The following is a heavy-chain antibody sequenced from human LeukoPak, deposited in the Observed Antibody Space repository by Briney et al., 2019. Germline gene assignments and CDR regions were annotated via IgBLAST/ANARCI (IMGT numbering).Heavy chain of an antibody. CDR1: GYTFTGYY. CDR2: INPNSGVT. V-gene: IGHV1-2*02. Sequence: ASVKVSCKASGYTFTGYYIHWMRQAPGQRLEWMGWINPNSGVTNYAQKFQDRVTMTRDTSVTTAYMELRRLRSDDTAVYYCARDGTTVTPWGQGTLVTVSS. D-gene: IGHD4-17*01. CDR3: ARDGTTVTP. J-gene: IGHJ5*02.